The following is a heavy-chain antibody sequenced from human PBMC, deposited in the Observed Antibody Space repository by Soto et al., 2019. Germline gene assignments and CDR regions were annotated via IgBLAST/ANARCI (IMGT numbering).Heavy chain of an antibody. Sequence: GASVKVSCKASGYTFTSYAMHWVRQAPGQRLEWMGWINAGNGKTKYSQKFQGRVTITRDTSASAAYMELSSLRSEDTAVYYCARARLYCSSTSCYTSIYYYYGMDVWGQGTTVTVSS. CDR1: GYTFTSYA. CDR2: INAGNGKT. CDR3: ARARLYCSSTSCYTSIYYYYGMDV. V-gene: IGHV1-3*01. D-gene: IGHD2-2*02. J-gene: IGHJ6*02.